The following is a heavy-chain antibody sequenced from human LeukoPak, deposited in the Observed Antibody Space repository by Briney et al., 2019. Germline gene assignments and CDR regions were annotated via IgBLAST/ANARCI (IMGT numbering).Heavy chain of an antibody. Sequence: PSETLSLTCTVSGGSISSYYWSWIRQPPGKGLEWIGYIYTSGSTNYNPSLKSRFTISVDTSKNQFSLKLSSVTAADTAVYYCARSGAYYDFWSGYPGAFDIWGQGTMVTVSS. CDR3: ARSGAYYDFWSGYPGAFDI. J-gene: IGHJ3*02. V-gene: IGHV4-4*09. CDR1: GGSISSYY. CDR2: IYTSGST. D-gene: IGHD3-3*01.